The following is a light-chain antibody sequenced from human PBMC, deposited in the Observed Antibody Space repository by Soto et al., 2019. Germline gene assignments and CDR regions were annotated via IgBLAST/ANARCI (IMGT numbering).Light chain of an antibody. CDR3: QQYNSYSIT. Sequence: DIQMTQSPSTLSASVGDRVTITCRASQSISSWLAWYQQKPGKAPKLLIYDASSLESGVPSRFSGSGSGTEFTLTISSLQPDDLATYYCQQYNSYSITLGQGTRLEIK. J-gene: IGKJ5*01. V-gene: IGKV1-5*01. CDR1: QSISSW. CDR2: DAS.